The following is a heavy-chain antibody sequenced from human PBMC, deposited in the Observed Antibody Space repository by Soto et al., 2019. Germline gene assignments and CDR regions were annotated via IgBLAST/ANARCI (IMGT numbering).Heavy chain of an antibody. V-gene: IGHV3-21*01. Sequence: GGSLRLSCAASGFTFSIYTMTWVRQAPGKGLEWVSSISDTSSHIYYSDSVEGRFTVSRDNAKNSLYLQVNSLRAEDTAVYYCARVRSGGIGYFDYWGQGTLVTVSS. CDR3: ARVRSGGIGYFDY. J-gene: IGHJ4*02. CDR2: ISDTSSHI. CDR1: GFTFSIYT. D-gene: IGHD2-15*01.